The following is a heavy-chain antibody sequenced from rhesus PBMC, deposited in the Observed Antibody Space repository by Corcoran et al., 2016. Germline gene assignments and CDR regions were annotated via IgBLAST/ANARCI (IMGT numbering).Heavy chain of an antibody. CDR2: ISYSGST. CDR1: GGSISSSYYS. V-gene: IGHV4-122*02. CDR3: ARDYEDDYGYPDAFDF. Sequence: QVQLQESGPGLVKPSETLYPTCAVSGGSISSSYYSWSWIRHAPGKGLEWIGYISYSGSTSYNPALKSRVTISRDTSKNQFSLKLSSVTAADTAVYYCARDYEDDYGYPDAFDFWGQGLRVTVSS. J-gene: IGHJ3*01. D-gene: IGHD3-9*01.